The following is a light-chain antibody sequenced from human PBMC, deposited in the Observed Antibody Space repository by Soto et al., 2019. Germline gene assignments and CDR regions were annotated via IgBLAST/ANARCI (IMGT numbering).Light chain of an antibody. V-gene: IGKV3-15*01. Sequence: GRTQNLATPSCSPGEKTTLSGRASQSVSSNLAWYQQKPGQAPRLLIYGASTRATGIPARFSGGGSGTEFTLTVGSLQSEDFAVYYCQQYNLWWTFGRGTKVDI. CDR1: QSVSSN. CDR3: QQYNLWWT. J-gene: IGKJ1*01. CDR2: GAS.